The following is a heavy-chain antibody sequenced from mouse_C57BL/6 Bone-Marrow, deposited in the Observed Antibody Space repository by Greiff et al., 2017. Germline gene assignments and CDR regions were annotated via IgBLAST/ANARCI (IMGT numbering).Heavy chain of an antibody. D-gene: IGHD2-4*01. CDR1: GYAFTNYL. CDR2: INPGSGGT. Sequence: QVQLQQSGAELVRPGTSVKVSCKASGYAFTNYLIEWVNQSPGQGLEWIGVINPGSGGTNYTDKFKGRVTLTADKSYSTAYMQLSSLTSEDSAVYFCARLRRGSGYFDVWGTGTTVTVSS. CDR3: ARLRRGSGYFDV. J-gene: IGHJ1*03. V-gene: IGHV1-54*01.